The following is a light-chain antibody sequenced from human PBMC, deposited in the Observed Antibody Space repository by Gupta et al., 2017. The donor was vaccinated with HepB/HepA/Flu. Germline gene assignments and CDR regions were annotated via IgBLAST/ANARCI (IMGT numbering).Light chain of an antibody. CDR3: QHMGNKPPGMT. CDR2: DTS. CDR1: QSVDSKY. Sequence: EIVLTQSPGTLSLHPGERDTLPCRARQSVDSKYLAWYQQKPGQAPRRLIYDTSNRRTGVTNRCSGGGGGADVTITIIRRDAEDFEVYYCQHMGNKPPGMTFGQGTRV. J-gene: IGKJ1*01. V-gene: IGKV3-20*01.